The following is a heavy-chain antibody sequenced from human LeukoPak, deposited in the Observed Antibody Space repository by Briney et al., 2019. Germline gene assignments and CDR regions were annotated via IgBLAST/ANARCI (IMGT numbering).Heavy chain of an antibody. V-gene: IGHV3-23*01. CDR1: GFAFINYA. CDR3: AKRFRLPGYYYDSSGYYYDAFDI. Sequence: GGSLRLSCAASGFAFINYAMSWARQAPGKGLEWVSSISDGDGSTYYADSVKGRFTISRDNSKNTLYLQMNSLRAEDTAVYYCAKRFRLPGYYYDSSGYYYDAFDIWGQGTMVTVSS. D-gene: IGHD3-22*01. CDR2: ISDGDGST. J-gene: IGHJ3*02.